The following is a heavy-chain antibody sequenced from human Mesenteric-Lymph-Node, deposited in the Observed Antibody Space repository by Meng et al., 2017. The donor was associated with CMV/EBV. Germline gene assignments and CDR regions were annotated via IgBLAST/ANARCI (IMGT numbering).Heavy chain of an antibody. CDR3: VRSCSGGGCYFRH. D-gene: IGHD2-15*01. Sequence: ASVKVSCKASGYTFTDYGVSWVRQAPGQGLEWMGWISTYNGLTNYGQKLQGRVTMTTDTSTSTAYMELRSLRSDDTAVYYCVRSCSGGGCYFRHWGQGTLVTVS. CDR2: ISTYNGLT. CDR1: GYTFTDYG. V-gene: IGHV1-18*01. J-gene: IGHJ4*02.